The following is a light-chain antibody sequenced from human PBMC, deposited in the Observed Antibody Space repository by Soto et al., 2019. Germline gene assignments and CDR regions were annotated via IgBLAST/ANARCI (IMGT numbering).Light chain of an antibody. CDR2: LNSDGSH. CDR1: SGHSDYA. CDR3: QTWGTGTPYV. V-gene: IGLV4-69*01. J-gene: IGLJ1*01. Sequence: LVLTQSPSASASLGASVKLTCTLNSGHSDYAIAWHQQQPEKGPRFLMKLNSDGSHTKGDGIPDRFSGSSSGAERYLTISSLQSEDEADYYCQTWGTGTPYVFGTGTKLTVL.